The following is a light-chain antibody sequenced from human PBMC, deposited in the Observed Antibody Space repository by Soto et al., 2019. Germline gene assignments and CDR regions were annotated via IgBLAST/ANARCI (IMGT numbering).Light chain of an antibody. CDR1: QSLTTTY. V-gene: IGKV3-20*01. J-gene: IGKJ2*01. CDR2: GAS. CDR3: QQYGSSPYT. Sequence: EIVFTQSPGTLSLSPGERATLSCRASQSLTTTYLAWYQHKPGQAPRLLIYGASSRATGIPERFSGSGSGTDFTLTIDSLEPEDCAIYYCQQYGSSPYTFGQGTKVDIK.